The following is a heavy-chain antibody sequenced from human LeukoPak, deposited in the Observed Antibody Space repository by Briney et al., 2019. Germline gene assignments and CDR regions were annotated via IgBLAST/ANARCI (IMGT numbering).Heavy chain of an antibody. CDR3: ARASSLITMIVVVTPSDY. D-gene: IGHD3-22*01. V-gene: IGHV1-8*01. J-gene: IGHJ4*02. CDR1: GYTFTSYD. Sequence: ASVKVSCKASGYTFTSYDINWVRQATGQGLEWMGWMNPNSGNTGYAQKFQGRVTMTRNTSISTAYMELRSLRSDDTAVYYCARASSLITMIVVVTPSDYWGQGTLVTVSS. CDR2: MNPNSGNT.